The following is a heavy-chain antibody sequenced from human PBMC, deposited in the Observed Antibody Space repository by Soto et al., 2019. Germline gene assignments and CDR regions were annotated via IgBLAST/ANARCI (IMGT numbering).Heavy chain of an antibody. D-gene: IGHD6-19*01. CDR3: ARVSIAVAGIAYYFDY. Sequence: QVQLVESGGGVVQPGRSLRLSCAASGFSFSSCAMHWVRQAPGKGLEWVAVVSHDGSNTYYADSVKGRVTISRDNSINTVYLQMNSLRAEDTAVYYCARVSIAVAGIAYYFDYWGQGTLVTVSS. J-gene: IGHJ4*02. CDR2: VSHDGSNT. CDR1: GFSFSSCA. V-gene: IGHV3-30-3*01.